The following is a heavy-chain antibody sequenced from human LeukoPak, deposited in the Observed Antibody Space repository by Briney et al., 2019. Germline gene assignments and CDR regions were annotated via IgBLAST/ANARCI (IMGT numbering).Heavy chain of an antibody. D-gene: IGHD3-16*01. CDR1: GGSFSGYY. Sequence: PSETLSLTWAVYGGSFSGYYWSWIRQPPGKGLEWIGEINHSGSTNYNPSLKSRVTISVDTSKNQFSLKLSSVTAADTAVYYCARGGVFDYWGQGTLVTVSS. CDR3: ARGGVFDY. V-gene: IGHV4-34*01. J-gene: IGHJ4*02. CDR2: INHSGST.